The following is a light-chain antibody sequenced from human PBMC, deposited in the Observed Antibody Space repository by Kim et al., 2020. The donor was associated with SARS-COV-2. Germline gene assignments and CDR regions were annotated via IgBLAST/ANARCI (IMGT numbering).Light chain of an antibody. V-gene: IGLV2-14*03. J-gene: IGLJ2*01. Sequence: QSALTQPASVSGSPGQSITISCTGTSSDIGGSYNYVSWYQQHPGKAPKLMIYDVSNRPSGVSNRFSGSKSGNTASLTISGLQAEDVADYYCSSYTSSSTLVVLGGGTQLTVL. CDR2: DVS. CDR3: SSYTSSSTLVV. CDR1: SSDIGGSYNY.